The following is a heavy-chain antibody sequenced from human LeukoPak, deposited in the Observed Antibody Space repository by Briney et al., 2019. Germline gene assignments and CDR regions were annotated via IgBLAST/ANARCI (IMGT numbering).Heavy chain of an antibody. J-gene: IGHJ3*02. CDR2: INHSGST. V-gene: IGHV4-34*01. Sequence: SETLSLTCAVYGGSFSGYYWSWIRQTPGKGLEWIGEINHSGSTNYNPSLKSRVTISVDTSENQFSLELSSVTAADTAVYSCARVRGGPYYYDSSGYHPNAFDIWGHGTMVPSLQ. D-gene: IGHD3-22*01. CDR1: GGSFSGYY. CDR3: ARVRGGPYYYDSSGYHPNAFDI.